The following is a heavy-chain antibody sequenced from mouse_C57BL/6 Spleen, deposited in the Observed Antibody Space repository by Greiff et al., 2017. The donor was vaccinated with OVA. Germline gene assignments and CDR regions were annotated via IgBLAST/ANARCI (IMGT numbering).Heavy chain of an antibody. D-gene: IGHD2-3*01. CDR3: VRYDGYYPAWFAY. CDR2: INPNNGGT. CDR1: GYTFTDYY. Sequence: VQLQQSGPELVKPGASVKISSKASGYTFTDYYMNWVKQSHGKSLEWIGDINPNNGGTSYNQKFKGKATLTVDKSSSTAYMELRSLTSEDSAVYYCVRYDGYYPAWFAYWGQGTLVTVSA. V-gene: IGHV1-26*01. J-gene: IGHJ3*01.